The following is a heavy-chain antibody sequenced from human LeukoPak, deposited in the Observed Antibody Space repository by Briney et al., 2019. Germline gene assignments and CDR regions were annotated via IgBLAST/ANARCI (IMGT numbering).Heavy chain of an antibody. CDR1: GGSISSYY. CDR2: IYYSGST. Sequence: SSETLSLTCTDPGGSISSYYWRWIRHPPRKGLEWIGYIYYSGSTNYNPSVKSRVTISVDTSKNQFSLKMRSVTAADTAVYYCARAYSSSSNFDYWGQGTLVTVSS. CDR3: ARAYSSSSNFDY. J-gene: IGHJ4*02. D-gene: IGHD6-6*01. V-gene: IGHV4-59*01.